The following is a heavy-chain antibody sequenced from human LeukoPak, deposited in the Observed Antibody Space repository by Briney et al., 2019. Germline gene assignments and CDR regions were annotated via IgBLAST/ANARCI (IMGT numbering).Heavy chain of an antibody. D-gene: IGHD3-10*01. J-gene: IGHJ6*03. CDR1: GFTFSDFG. V-gene: IGHV3-20*04. CDR3: ARAVNVGSSYYMDV. Sequence: GGSLRLSCAASGFTFSDFGMSWVRQAPGKGLEWVSGINWNGGSTGYADSVKGRFTISRDNAKNSLYLQMNSLRAEDTALYYCARAVNVGSSYYMDVWGKGTTVTVSS. CDR2: INWNGGST.